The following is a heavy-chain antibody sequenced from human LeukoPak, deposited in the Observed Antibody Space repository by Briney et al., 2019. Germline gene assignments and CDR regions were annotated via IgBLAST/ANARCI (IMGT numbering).Heavy chain of an antibody. CDR1: GGSISSYY. J-gene: IGHJ4*02. V-gene: IGHV4-59*12. CDR3: ASAGYCSSTSCLRLDY. D-gene: IGHD2-2*01. CDR2: IYYSGST. Sequence: SETLSLTCTVSGGSISSYYWSWIRQPPGKGLEWIGYIYYSGSTNYNPSLKSRVTISVDTSKNQFSLKLSSVTAADTAVYYCASAGYCSSTSCLRLDYWGQGTLVTVSS.